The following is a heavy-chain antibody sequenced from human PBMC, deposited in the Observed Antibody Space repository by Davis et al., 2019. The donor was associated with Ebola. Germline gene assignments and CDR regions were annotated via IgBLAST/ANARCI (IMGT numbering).Heavy chain of an antibody. V-gene: IGHV3-9*01. CDR3: AKAPRSSSWSLGWFDP. Sequence: PGGSLRLSCAASGFTFDDYAMHWVRQAPGKGLEWVSGISWNSGSIGYADSVKGRFTISRDNAKNSLYLQMNSLRAEDTALYYCAKAPRSSSWSLGWFDPWGQGTLVTVSS. J-gene: IGHJ5*02. CDR1: GFTFDDYA. CDR2: ISWNSGSI. D-gene: IGHD6-13*01.